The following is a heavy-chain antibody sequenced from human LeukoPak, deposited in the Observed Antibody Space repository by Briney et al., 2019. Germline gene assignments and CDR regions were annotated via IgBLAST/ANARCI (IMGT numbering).Heavy chain of an antibody. J-gene: IGHJ3*02. Sequence: KPGGSLRLSCAASGFTFNTYSMNWVRQAPGKGLECVSSISSSGNYIYYADSVKGRFTISRDNAKNSLYLQMNSLRAEDTAVYYCAREMASGYDSGAFDIWGQGTIVTVSS. V-gene: IGHV3-21*01. CDR3: AREMASGYDSGAFDI. D-gene: IGHD5-12*01. CDR2: ISSSGNYI. CDR1: GFTFNTYS.